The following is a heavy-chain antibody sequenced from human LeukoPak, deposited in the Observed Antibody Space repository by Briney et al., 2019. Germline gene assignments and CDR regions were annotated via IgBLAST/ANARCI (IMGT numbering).Heavy chain of an antibody. CDR3: AREGYDILTGRGWFDP. Sequence: PSETLSLTCTVAGGSISSYYWSWIRQPPGKGLEWIGYIYYSGSTNYNPSLKSRVTISVDTSKNQFSLKLSSVTAADTAVYYCAREGYDILTGRGWFDPWGQGTLVTVSS. CDR1: GGSISSYY. J-gene: IGHJ5*02. V-gene: IGHV4-59*01. CDR2: IYYSGST. D-gene: IGHD3-9*01.